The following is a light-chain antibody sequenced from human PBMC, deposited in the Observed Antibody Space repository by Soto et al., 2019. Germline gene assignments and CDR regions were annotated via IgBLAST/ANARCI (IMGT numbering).Light chain of an antibody. CDR2: GAS. V-gene: IGKV3-15*01. Sequence: ETVMTQSPATLSVSPGERATLSCRASQSVGTTLAWYQQKPGQAPRLVIYGASSRATGIPARFSGSGSGTECTLTISGLHSEDFAVYYCQQYNNWPQTFGQGTKVEIK. CDR1: QSVGTT. CDR3: QQYNNWPQT. J-gene: IGKJ1*01.